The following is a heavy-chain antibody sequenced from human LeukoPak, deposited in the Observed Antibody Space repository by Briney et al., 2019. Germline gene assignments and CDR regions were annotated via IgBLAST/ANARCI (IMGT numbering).Heavy chain of an antibody. V-gene: IGHV3-23*01. CDR2: ISGSGGST. J-gene: IGHJ4*02. D-gene: IGHD6-13*01. Sequence: GGSLSLSCAASGFTFTSYAMSWVRQAPGKGLEWVSGISGSGGSTYYADSVKGRFTISRDDSKNTLYLQMNSLRAEDTAVYYCARDTHSGYSSSWYGWAFDYWGQGTLVTVSS. CDR1: GFTFTSYA. CDR3: ARDTHSGYSSSWYGWAFDY.